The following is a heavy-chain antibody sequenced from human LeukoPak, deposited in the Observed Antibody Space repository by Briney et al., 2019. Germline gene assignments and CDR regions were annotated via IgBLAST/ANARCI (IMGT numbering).Heavy chain of an antibody. V-gene: IGHV3-23*01. Sequence: GGSLRLSCAASGFTFSSYAMNWVRQAPGKGLEWVSVISGSGGATYYADSVKGRFTISRDNSKNTLYLQMHSLRAEDTAIYYRAKDRYYGSGTYNDYWGQGTLVTVSS. CDR3: AKDRYYGSGTYNDY. CDR1: GFTFSSYA. J-gene: IGHJ4*02. CDR2: ISGSGGAT. D-gene: IGHD3-10*01.